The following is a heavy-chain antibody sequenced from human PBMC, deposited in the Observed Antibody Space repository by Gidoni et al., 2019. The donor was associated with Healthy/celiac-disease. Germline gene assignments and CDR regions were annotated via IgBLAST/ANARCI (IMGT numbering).Heavy chain of an antibody. CDR3: ARDLYPGLFDY. CDR2: IWYDGSNK. V-gene: IGHV3-33*01. Sequence: QVQLVESGGGVVQPGRSLRLYCAASGFTFSSYGMHWVRQAPGKGLEGVAVIWYDGSNKYYADSVKGRFTISRDNSKNTLYLQMNSLRAEDTVVYYCARDLYPGLFDYWGQGTLVTVSS. CDR1: GFTFSSYG. D-gene: IGHD1-1*01. J-gene: IGHJ4*02.